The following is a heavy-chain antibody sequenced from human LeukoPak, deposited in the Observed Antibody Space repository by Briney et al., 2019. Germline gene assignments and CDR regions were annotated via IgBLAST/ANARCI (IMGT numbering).Heavy chain of an antibody. CDR2: IISSGSTI. J-gene: IGHJ6*02. V-gene: IGHV3-48*03. CDR3: ARDHGSTSYYYYYGMDV. Sequence: PGGYLRLSCAASGFTFSSYEMNWVRQAPGKGLEWVSYIISSGSTIYYADSVKGRFTISRDNAKNSLYLQMNSLRAEDTAVYYCARDHGSTSYYYYYGMDVWGQGTTVTVSS. D-gene: IGHD2-2*01. CDR1: GFTFSSYE.